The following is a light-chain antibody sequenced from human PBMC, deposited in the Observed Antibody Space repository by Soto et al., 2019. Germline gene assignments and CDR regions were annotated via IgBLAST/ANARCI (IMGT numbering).Light chain of an antibody. CDR3: QQYGSSPRT. V-gene: IGKV3-20*01. CDR2: GAS. Sequence: EIVLTQSPATLSLSPEERATLSCRASQSVSSYLAWYQQKPGQAPRLLIYGASSRATGIPDRFSGSGSGTDFTLTISRLEPEDFAVYYCQQYGSSPRTFGQGTKVDIK. CDR1: QSVSSY. J-gene: IGKJ1*01.